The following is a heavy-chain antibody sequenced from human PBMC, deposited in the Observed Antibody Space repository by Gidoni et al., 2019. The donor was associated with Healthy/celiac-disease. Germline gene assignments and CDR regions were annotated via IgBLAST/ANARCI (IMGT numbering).Heavy chain of an antibody. CDR3: ARVPPSMGYNWNYVDY. V-gene: IGHV3-21*01. Sequence: EVQLVESGGGLVKPGGSLRLSCAASGFTFSSYSMNWVRQAQGKGLEWVSSISSRSSYIYYADSVKGRFTISRDNAKNSLYLQMNSLRAEDTAVYYCARVPPSMGYNWNYVDYWGQGTLVTVSS. CDR2: ISSRSSYI. J-gene: IGHJ4*02. CDR1: GFTFSSYS. D-gene: IGHD1-20*01.